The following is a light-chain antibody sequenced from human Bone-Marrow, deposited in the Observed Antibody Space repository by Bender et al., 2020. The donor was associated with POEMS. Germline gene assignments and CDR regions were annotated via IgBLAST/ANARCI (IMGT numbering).Light chain of an antibody. CDR3: SAWDDSLRGWV. V-gene: IGLV1-36*01. CDR2: YDD. Sequence: QSVVTQPPSLSEAPRQRVTISCSGSSSNIGNHGVNWYQQLPGEAPKLLIYYDDLLTPGVSDRVSASKSGTAASLAIRELRSGGEALYWCSAWDDSLRGWVFGGGTKLTVL. CDR1: SSNIGNHG. J-gene: IGLJ3*02.